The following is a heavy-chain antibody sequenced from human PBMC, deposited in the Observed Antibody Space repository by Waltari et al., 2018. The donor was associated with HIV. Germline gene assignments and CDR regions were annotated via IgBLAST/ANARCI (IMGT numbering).Heavy chain of an antibody. D-gene: IGHD2-2*01. Sequence: QVQLQESGPGLVKPSGTLSLTCAVSGGSISSSNWWSWVRQPPGKGLEWIGEIYHSGSTNYNPSLKSRVTISVDKSKNQFSLKLSSVTAADTAVYYCARVGGYCSSTSCYGPRYYYGMDVWGQGTTVTVSS. V-gene: IGHV4-4*02. CDR2: IYHSGST. CDR3: ARVGGYCSSTSCYGPRYYYGMDV. J-gene: IGHJ6*02. CDR1: GGSISSSNW.